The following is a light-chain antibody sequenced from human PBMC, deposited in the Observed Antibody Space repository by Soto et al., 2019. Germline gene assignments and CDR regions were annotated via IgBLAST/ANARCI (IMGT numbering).Light chain of an antibody. CDR3: QQFSSYPLT. J-gene: IGKJ4*01. V-gene: IGKV3-20*01. CDR1: QTVRNNY. CDR2: DAS. Sequence: EAVLPHSPASLSLSPGERSTLSCRASQTVRNNYLAWYQQKPGQAPRLLIYDASSRATGIPDRFSGGGSGTDFTLAISRLEPEDFAVYYCQQFSSYPLTFGGGTKVDIK.